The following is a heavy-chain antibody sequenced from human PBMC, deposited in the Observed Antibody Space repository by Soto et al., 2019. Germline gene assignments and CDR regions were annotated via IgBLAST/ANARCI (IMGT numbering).Heavy chain of an antibody. CDR2: INTYNGDR. V-gene: IGHV1-18*01. CDR1: GYTFTNYG. J-gene: IGHJ4*02. CDR3: GRRGLDY. Sequence: QVQLVQSGSEVKKPGASVKVSCKTSGYTFTNYGITWVRQAPGQGLERMGWINTYNGDRGYVQKFQGRLTVTADTSTSTAYMELRSLTSDDTAVYYCGRRGLDYWGQGTLVTVSS.